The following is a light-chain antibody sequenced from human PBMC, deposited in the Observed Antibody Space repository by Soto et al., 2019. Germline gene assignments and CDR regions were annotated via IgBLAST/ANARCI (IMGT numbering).Light chain of an antibody. J-gene: IGKJ1*01. V-gene: IGKV3-15*01. CDR3: QQYNNWLWT. CDR2: GAS. CDR1: QSVNSN. Sequence: EIVMTQSPATLSVSPGERATLSCRASQSVNSNLVWYQQKPGQAPRLLIYGASTRATGIPGSFSGSGYGTEFTLTISSQQSEDFAVYYCQQYNNWLWTFGQGTKVEIK.